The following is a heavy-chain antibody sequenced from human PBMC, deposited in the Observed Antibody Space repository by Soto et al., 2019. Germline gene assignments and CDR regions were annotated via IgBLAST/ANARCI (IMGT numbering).Heavy chain of an antibody. CDR3: AKRGSGSQFDY. Sequence: EVPLVESGGGLVQAGGSLRLSCAASGFTFSSYAMSWVRQAPGKGLEWVSVISGSGDSTYYADSVKGRFTISRDNSKNTLYLQMNSLRAEDTAVYYCAKRGSGSQFDYWGQGTLVTVSS. J-gene: IGHJ4*02. CDR2: ISGSGDST. D-gene: IGHD1-26*01. V-gene: IGHV3-23*04. CDR1: GFTFSSYA.